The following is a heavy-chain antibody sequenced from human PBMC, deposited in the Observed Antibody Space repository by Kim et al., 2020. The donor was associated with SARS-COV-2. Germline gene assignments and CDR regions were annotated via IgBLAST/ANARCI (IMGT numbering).Heavy chain of an antibody. CDR1: GGSISSSSYY. CDR3: ASPFYYGDGRGRALRY. J-gene: IGHJ4*02. D-gene: IGHD4-17*01. V-gene: IGHV4-39*01. Sequence: SETLSLTCTVSGGSISSSSYYWGWIRQPPGKGLEWIGSIYYSGSTYYNPSLKSRVTISVDTSKNQFSLKLSSVTAADTAVYYCASPFYYGDGRGRALRYWGQGTLVTVSS. CDR2: IYYSGST.